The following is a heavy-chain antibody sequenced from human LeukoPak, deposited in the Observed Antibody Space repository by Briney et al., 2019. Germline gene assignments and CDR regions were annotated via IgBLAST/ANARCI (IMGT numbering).Heavy chain of an antibody. D-gene: IGHD6-19*01. CDR2: ISYDGSNK. V-gene: IGHV3-30*04. CDR3: ARDGQWLVLWWFDP. Sequence: GGSLGLSCAASGFTFSSYAMHWVRQAPGKGLEWVAVISYDGSNKYYADPVKGRFTISRDNSKNTLYLQMNSLRAEDTAVYYCARDGQWLVLWWFDPWGQGTLVTVSS. CDR1: GFTFSSYA. J-gene: IGHJ5*02.